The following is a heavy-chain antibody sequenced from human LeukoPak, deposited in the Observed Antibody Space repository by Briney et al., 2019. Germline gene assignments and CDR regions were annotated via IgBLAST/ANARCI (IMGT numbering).Heavy chain of an antibody. CDR3: ARGPPFDP. V-gene: IGHV1-2*02. CDR1: GYALTGYY. J-gene: IGHJ5*02. Sequence: ASVKVSCKASGYALTGYYMHWLRQSPGQGLEWMGWINPNSGATDYSQKFRGRVTLTRDTSINTAHLQVTRLTSDDTAVYYCARGPPFDPWGQGTLVTVSS. CDR2: INPNSGAT.